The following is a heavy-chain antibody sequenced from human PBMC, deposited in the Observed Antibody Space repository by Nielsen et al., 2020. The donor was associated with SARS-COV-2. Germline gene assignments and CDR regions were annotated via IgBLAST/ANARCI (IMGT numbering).Heavy chain of an antibody. V-gene: IGHV3-11*06. Sequence: GGSLRLSCAASGFTFSDYYMSWIRQAPGKGLEWVSYISSSSRYTNYAESVKGRFTISRDNAKKSVYLQMNSLRAEDTAVYYCARDYGEKYQLLSLRWFDPWGQGTLVTVSS. CDR3: ARDYGEKYQLLSLRWFDP. CDR2: ISSSSRYT. J-gene: IGHJ5*02. D-gene: IGHD2-2*01. CDR1: GFTFSDYY.